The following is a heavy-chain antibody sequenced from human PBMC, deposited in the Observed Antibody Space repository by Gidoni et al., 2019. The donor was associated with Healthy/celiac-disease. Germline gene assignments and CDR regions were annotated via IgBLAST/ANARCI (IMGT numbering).Heavy chain of an antibody. J-gene: IGHJ4*02. CDR3: ARDYGDYQKTCFDY. CDR2: TYYRSKGYN. D-gene: IGHD4-17*01. V-gene: IGHV6-1*01. CDR1: GDSVPSNSSA. Sequence: QVQLQQSGPGLVKPSQTLSLTCAISGDSVPSNSSAWNWIRQSPSRGLEWLGRTYYRSKGYNDYAVSVKSRITINPDTSKNQFSLQLNSVTPEDTAVYYCARDYGDYQKTCFDYWGQGTLVTVSS.